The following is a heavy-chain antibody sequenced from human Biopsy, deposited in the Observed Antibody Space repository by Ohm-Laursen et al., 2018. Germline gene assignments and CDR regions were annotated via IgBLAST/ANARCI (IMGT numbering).Heavy chain of an antibody. CDR1: GESFNGYY. Sequence: SETLSFTCAVYGESFNGYYWSWIRQTPGKGLEWIGEINHSGRTNYNPSLKSRVTISVDTSKNQFSLKVRSVTAADTALYFCARHPTGFWFDPWGHGTLVTVSS. CDR2: INHSGRT. CDR3: ARHPTGFWFDP. J-gene: IGHJ5*02. V-gene: IGHV4-34*01.